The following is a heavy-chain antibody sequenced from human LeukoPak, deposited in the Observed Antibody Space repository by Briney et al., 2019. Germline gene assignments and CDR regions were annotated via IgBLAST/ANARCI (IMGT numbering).Heavy chain of an antibody. CDR3: AGGPLRYFDWLWAPNWFDP. J-gene: IGHJ5*02. CDR1: GGTFSSYA. CDR2: IIPIFGTA. Sequence: SVKVSCKASGGTFSSYAISWVRQAPGQGLEWMGGIIPIFGTANYAQKFQGRVTITADKSTSTAYMELSSLRSEDTAVYYCAGGPLRYFDWLWAPNWFDPWGQGTLVTVSS. V-gene: IGHV1-69*06. D-gene: IGHD3-9*01.